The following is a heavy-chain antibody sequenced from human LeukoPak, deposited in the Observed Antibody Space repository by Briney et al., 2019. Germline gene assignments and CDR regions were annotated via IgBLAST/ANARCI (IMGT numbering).Heavy chain of an antibody. CDR1: GFAFSSYE. Sequence: GESLTLSCAASGFAFSSYEMIWVRQAPGKGLEWVSYISSSGSTISYADSVKGRFTFSRDNAKNSLYLQMNSLRAEGTAVYYCARSTPKLPEYYFDYWGQGTLVTVSS. D-gene: IGHD1-14*01. CDR2: ISSSGSTI. V-gene: IGHV3-48*03. CDR3: ARSTPKLPEYYFDY. J-gene: IGHJ4*02.